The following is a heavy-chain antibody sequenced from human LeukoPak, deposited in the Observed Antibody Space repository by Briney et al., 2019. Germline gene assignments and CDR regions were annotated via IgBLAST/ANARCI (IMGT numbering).Heavy chain of an antibody. CDR3: ARDTSMVRGVIIPNDY. J-gene: IGHJ4*02. CDR1: GFTFSSYS. CDR2: ISSSGSYI. Sequence: GGSLRLSCAASGFTFSSYSMNWVRQAPGKGLEWVSSISSSGSYIYYADSVKGRFTISRDNAKNSLYLQMNSLRAEDTAVYYCARDTSMVRGVIIPNDYWGQGTLVTVSS. D-gene: IGHD3-10*01. V-gene: IGHV3-21*01.